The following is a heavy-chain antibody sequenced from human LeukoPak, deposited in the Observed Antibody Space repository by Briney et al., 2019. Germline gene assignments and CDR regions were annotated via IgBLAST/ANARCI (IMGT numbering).Heavy chain of an antibody. V-gene: IGHV3-21*01. CDR3: ARGGSSSSSGFDY. J-gene: IGHJ4*02. CDR1: GFTFSSYS. CDR2: ISSSSSYI. Sequence: PGGSLRLSCAASGFTFSSYSMNWVRQAPGKGLEWVSSISSSSSYIYYADSVKGRFTISRDNAKTSLYLQMNSLRAEDTAVYYCARGGSSSSSGFDYWGQGTLVTVSS. D-gene: IGHD6-6*01.